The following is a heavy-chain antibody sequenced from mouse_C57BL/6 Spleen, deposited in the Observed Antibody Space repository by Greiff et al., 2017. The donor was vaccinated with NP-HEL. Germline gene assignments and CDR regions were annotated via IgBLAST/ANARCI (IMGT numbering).Heavy chain of an antibody. J-gene: IGHJ3*01. Sequence: EVKLVESGGGLVQPKGSLKLSCAASGFSFNTYAMNWVRQAPGKGLEWVARIRSKSNNYATYYADSVKDRFTISRDDSESMLYLQMNNLKTEDTAMYYCVRHGDYAAFAYWGQGTLVTVSA. CDR1: GFSFNTYA. CDR3: VRHGDYAAFAY. V-gene: IGHV10-1*01. CDR2: IRSKSNNYAT. D-gene: IGHD2-13*01.